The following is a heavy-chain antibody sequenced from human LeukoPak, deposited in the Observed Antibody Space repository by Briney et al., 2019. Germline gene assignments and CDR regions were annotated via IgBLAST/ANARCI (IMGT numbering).Heavy chain of an antibody. V-gene: IGHV3-21*01. CDR2: ISSSSSYI. J-gene: IGHJ2*01. Sequence: GGSLRLSCAASGFTFSSYSMNWVRQAPGKGLEWVSSISSSSSYIYYADSVEGRFTISRDNAKNSLYLQMNSLRAEDTAVYYCARARPSYWYFDLWGRGTLVTVSS. CDR3: ARARPSYWYFDL. CDR1: GFTFSSYS.